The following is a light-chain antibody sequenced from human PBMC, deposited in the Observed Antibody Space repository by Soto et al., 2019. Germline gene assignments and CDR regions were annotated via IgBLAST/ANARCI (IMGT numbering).Light chain of an antibody. V-gene: IGLV1-40*01. Sequence: QSVLTQPPSVSGAPGQRVTISCTGSSSNIGAGYAVHWYQQLPGTGPKLLIYDNTIRPSGVPDRFSGSRSGTSASLAITGLQADDEADYYCQSHDNSLSGFYVFGTGTKLTVL. CDR1: SSNIGAGYA. CDR3: QSHDNSLSGFYV. CDR2: DNT. J-gene: IGLJ1*01.